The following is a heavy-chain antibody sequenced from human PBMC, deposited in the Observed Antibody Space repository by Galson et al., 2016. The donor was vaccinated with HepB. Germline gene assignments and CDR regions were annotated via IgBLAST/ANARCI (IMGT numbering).Heavy chain of an antibody. V-gene: IGHV1-18*01. CDR1: GYTFTSYG. CDR2: ISGDNGNT. Sequence: SVKVSCKASGYTFTSYGISWVRQAPGQGLEWMGWISGDNGNTNYAQKLQGRVTMTKDTSTSTAYMELRSLRSDDTAVYYCALGYCSGGSCYRNWVDPWGQGTLVTVSS. CDR3: ALGYCSGGSCYRNWVDP. J-gene: IGHJ5*02. D-gene: IGHD2-15*01.